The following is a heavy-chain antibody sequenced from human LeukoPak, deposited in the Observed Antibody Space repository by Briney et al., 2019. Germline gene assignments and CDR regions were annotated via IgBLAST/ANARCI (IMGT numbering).Heavy chain of an antibody. CDR1: GFIFSDYY. V-gene: IGHV3-11*06. J-gene: IGHJ4*02. D-gene: IGHD2-15*01. CDR2: ISSSSSYT. Sequence: PGGSLRLSCADSGFIFSDYYMSWIRQAPGKGLEWISYISSSSSYTKYADSVKGRFTISRDNAKNSLYLQMNSLRVEDTAVYYCARDPRYCSGGSCYSVWVQVADSWGQGTLVTVSS. CDR3: ARDPRYCSGGSCYSVWVQVADS.